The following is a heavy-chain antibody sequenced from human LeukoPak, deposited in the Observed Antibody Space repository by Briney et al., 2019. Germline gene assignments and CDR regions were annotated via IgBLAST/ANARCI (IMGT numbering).Heavy chain of an antibody. J-gene: IGHJ4*02. Sequence: GGSLRLSCAVSGITLSNYAMSWVRQAPGKGLEWVAGISDSGGSTKYADSVKGRFTISRDNPKNTLYLQMNSLRAEDTAVYFCAKRGVVIRVILVGFHSEAYYFESWGQGALVTVSS. D-gene: IGHD3/OR15-3a*01. CDR3: AKRGVVIRVILVGFHSEAYYFES. V-gene: IGHV3-23*01. CDR2: ISDSGGST. CDR1: GITLSNYA.